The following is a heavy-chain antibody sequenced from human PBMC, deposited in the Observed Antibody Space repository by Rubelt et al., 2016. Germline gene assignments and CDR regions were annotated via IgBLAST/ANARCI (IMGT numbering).Heavy chain of an antibody. CDR2: ITHSGST. CDR1: DGSFSAYY. V-gene: IGHV4-34*02. CDR3: ARGLTVASISALED. J-gene: IGHJ4*02. D-gene: IGHD6-6*01. Sequence: QVQLRQWGAGLLKPSETLSLTCAVYDGSFSAYYWSWIRQPPGKGLEWIGEITHSGSTYYNSSLQSRVTISVDTSKTRFSLKLSSVTAADTAVYYCARGLTVASISALEDWGQGTLVTVSS.